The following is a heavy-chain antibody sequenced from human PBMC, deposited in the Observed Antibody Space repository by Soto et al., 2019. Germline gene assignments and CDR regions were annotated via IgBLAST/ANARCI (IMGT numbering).Heavy chain of an antibody. D-gene: IGHD1-20*01. Sequence: AVKVPCQASGGTFSSHAISWVRQAPGQGLEWMGGIIPIFGTANYAQKFQGRVTITADKSTSTAYMELSSLRSEDTAVYYCARKGFSITGTPGWFDPWGQGTLVTVSS. J-gene: IGHJ5*02. V-gene: IGHV1-69*06. CDR3: ARKGFSITGTPGWFDP. CDR2: IIPIFGTA. CDR1: GGTFSSHA.